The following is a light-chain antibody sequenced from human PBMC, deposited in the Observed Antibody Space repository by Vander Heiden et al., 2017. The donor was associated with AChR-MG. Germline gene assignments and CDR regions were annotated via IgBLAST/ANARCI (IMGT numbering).Light chain of an antibody. CDR3: HQDSSSPRT. Sequence: EIVLTQSPATLSLSPGERATLSCGARETVSSNYLAWYQQKPGLAPRLLIYDASTRATGIPDRFSGSGSGTYFTLTVSRLEPEDFAVYFCHQDSSSPRTFGQGTKVEVK. CDR1: ETVSSNY. CDR2: DAS. J-gene: IGKJ1*01. V-gene: IGKV3D-20*01.